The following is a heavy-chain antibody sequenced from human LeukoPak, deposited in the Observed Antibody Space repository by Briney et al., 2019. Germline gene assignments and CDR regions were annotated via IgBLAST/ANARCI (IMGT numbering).Heavy chain of an antibody. CDR3: ATSGDIVVVPAAIDYYYGMDV. D-gene: IGHD2-2*02. Sequence: ASVKVSCKVSGYTLTELSMHWVRQAPGKGHEWMGGFDPEDGETIYAQKFQGRVTMTEDTSTDTAYMELSSLRSEDTAVYYCATSGDIVVVPAAIDYYYGMDVWGQGTTVTASS. V-gene: IGHV1-24*01. J-gene: IGHJ6*02. CDR1: GYTLTELS. CDR2: FDPEDGET.